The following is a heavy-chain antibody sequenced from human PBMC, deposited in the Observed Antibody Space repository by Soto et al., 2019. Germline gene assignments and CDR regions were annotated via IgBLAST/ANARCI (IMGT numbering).Heavy chain of an antibody. CDR2: INPNNGAT. Sequence: QVQLVQSGAEVKKPGASVKVSCKAPRYIFTAYFMHWVRQAPGQGLERMGWINPNNGATHYGLSFQGRVTMTRDTSINTAYTELSSLRSDDTAVYYFASREPGARFDPWGQGTLVIVSS. CDR1: RYIFTAYF. J-gene: IGHJ5*02. V-gene: IGHV1-2*02. CDR3: ASREPGARFDP.